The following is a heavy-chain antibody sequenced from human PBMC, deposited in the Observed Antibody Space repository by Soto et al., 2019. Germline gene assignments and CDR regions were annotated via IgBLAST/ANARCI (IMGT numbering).Heavy chain of an antibody. CDR1: GGSINTYY. J-gene: IGHJ4*02. CDR3: ASTYYYDTDY. D-gene: IGHD3-22*01. CDR2: IHHSGST. Sequence: PSETLSLTCAVSGGSINTYYWSWVRQPPGKGLEWIGNIHHSGSTNYNPSLNSRVTISIDTSKNKLSLWLNSVTAADTAVYYCASTYYYDTDYWGQGTLVTVSS. V-gene: IGHV4-59*01.